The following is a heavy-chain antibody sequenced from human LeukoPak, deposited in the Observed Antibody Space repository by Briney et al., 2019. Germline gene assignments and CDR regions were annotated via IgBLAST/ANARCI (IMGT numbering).Heavy chain of an antibody. Sequence: ASVKVSCKASGYTFTGYYMHWVRQAPGQGLEWMGWINPNSGGTNYAQKFQGRVTMTRDTSISTAYMEVSRLRSDDTAVYSCARGGIAAAGFYFSYYMDVWGKGTTVTISS. D-gene: IGHD6-13*01. V-gene: IGHV1-2*02. J-gene: IGHJ6*03. CDR3: ARGGIAAAGFYFSYYMDV. CDR1: GYTFTGYY. CDR2: INPNSGGT.